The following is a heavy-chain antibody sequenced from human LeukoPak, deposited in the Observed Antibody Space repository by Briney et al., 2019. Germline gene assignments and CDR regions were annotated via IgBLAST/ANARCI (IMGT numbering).Heavy chain of an antibody. CDR3: ARGGRTGALGY. Sequence: SQTLSLTCTVSGVSISSGDYYWSWLRQPPGKGLEWIGYIYYSGSTYYNPSLKSRVTISVDTSKNQFSLKLSSVTAADTAVYYCARGGRTGALGYWGQGTLVTVSS. D-gene: IGHD7-27*01. V-gene: IGHV4-30-4*01. CDR2: IYYSGST. CDR1: GVSISSGDYY. J-gene: IGHJ4*02.